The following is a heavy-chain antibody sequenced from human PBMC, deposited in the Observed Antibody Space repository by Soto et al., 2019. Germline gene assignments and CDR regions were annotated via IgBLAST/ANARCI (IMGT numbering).Heavy chain of an antibody. Sequence: QVKLQESGPGLVKPSQTLSLTCTVSGGSISSGGYYWSWIRQYPGKGLEWIGYIYYSGSTYYNPSLKSRVTISVDTSKSQFSLKLSSVTAADTAVYYCARGGYYFYYGMDVWGQGTTVTVSS. CDR3: ARGGYYFYYGMDV. V-gene: IGHV4-31*03. CDR1: GGSISSGGYY. D-gene: IGHD5-12*01. CDR2: IYYSGST. J-gene: IGHJ6*02.